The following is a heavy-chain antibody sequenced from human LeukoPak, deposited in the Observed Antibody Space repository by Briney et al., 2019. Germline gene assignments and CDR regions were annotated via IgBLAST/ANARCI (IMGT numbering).Heavy chain of an antibody. CDR3: ARDLYSGGWTGAFDI. J-gene: IGHJ3*02. Sequence: GASVKVSCKASGYTFTSYGISWVRQAPGQGLEWMGWISAYNGNTNYAQKLQGRVTMTTDTSTSTAYMELTRLTSDDTAVYSCARDLYSGGWTGAFDIWGQGTMVTVSS. D-gene: IGHD6-19*01. V-gene: IGHV1-18*01. CDR2: ISAYNGNT. CDR1: GYTFTSYG.